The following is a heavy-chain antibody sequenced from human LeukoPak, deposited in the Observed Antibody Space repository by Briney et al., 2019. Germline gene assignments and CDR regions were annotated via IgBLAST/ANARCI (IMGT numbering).Heavy chain of an antibody. CDR1: GGSFSGYY. D-gene: IGHD3-22*01. CDR3: ARGRDCYDSSGYRPRVPPSRSYFDY. CDR2: INHSGST. V-gene: IGHV4-34*01. J-gene: IGHJ4*02. Sequence: SETLSLTCAVYGGSFSGYYWSWIRQPPGKGLEWIGEINHSGSTNYNPSLKSRVTISVDTSKNQFSLKLSSVTAADTAVYYCARGRDCYDSSGYRPRVPPSRSYFDYWGQGTLVTVSS.